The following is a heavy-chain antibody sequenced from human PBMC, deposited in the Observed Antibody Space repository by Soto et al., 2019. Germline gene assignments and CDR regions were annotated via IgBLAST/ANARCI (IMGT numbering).Heavy chain of an antibody. Sequence: QSGPTLVNPTETLTLTCTVSGFSLSNARMGVSWIRQPPGKALEWLAHIFSNDEKSYSTSLKSRLTISKDTSKSQVVPTMTNMDPVDTATYYCARTMWHIVVVTAIGYFDYWGQGTLVTAPQ. V-gene: IGHV2-26*01. CDR2: IFSNDEK. CDR3: ARTMWHIVVVTAIGYFDY. J-gene: IGHJ4*02. D-gene: IGHD2-21*02. CDR1: GFSLSNARMG.